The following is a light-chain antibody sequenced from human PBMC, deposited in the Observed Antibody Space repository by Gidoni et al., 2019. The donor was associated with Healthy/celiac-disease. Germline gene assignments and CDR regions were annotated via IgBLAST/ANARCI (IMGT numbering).Light chain of an antibody. CDR2: DAS. CDR3: QQRSNWRGFT. Sequence: EIVLTQSPATLSLSPGERATLSCRASQSVSSYLAWYQQKPGQAPRLLIYDASNRATGIPARFSGSGSGTDCTLTISSLEPEEFAVYYCQQRSNWRGFTFGPGTKVDIK. CDR1: QSVSSY. V-gene: IGKV3-11*01. J-gene: IGKJ3*01.